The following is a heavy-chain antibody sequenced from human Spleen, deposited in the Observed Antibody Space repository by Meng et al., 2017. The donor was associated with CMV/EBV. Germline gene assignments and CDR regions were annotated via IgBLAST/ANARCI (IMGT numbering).Heavy chain of an antibody. CDR3: ARELAYYYDSSGYCLGY. CDR2: IYTSGST. Sequence: QVSLQGSGPELVTPSEPLSLTCSVSGGSISSYYWSWIRQPAGKGLEWIGRIYTSGSTNYNPSLKSRVTMSVDTSKNQFSLKLSSVTAADTAVYYCARELAYYYDSSGYCLGYWGQGTLVTVSS. D-gene: IGHD3-22*01. J-gene: IGHJ4*02. CDR1: GGSISSYY. V-gene: IGHV4-4*07.